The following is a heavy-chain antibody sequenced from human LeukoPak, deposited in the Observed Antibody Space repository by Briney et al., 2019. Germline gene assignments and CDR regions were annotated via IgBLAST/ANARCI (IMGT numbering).Heavy chain of an antibody. D-gene: IGHD3-10*01. V-gene: IGHV1-2*02. CDR2: INPNSGGT. Sequence: ASVKVSCKASGYTFTGYYMHWVRQAPGQGLEWMGWINPNSGGTNYAQKFQGRVTMTRDTSISTAYMELSRLRSDDTALYYCARDYRSSVTMVRGVRKGGDYFDYWGQGTLVTVSS. CDR1: GYTFTGYY. CDR3: ARDYRSSVTMVRGVRKGGDYFDY. J-gene: IGHJ4*02.